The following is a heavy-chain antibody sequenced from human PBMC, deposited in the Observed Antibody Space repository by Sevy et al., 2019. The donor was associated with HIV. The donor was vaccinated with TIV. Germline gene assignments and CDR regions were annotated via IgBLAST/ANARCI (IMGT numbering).Heavy chain of an antibody. CDR2: ISGSGGST. Sequence: GGSLRLSCAASGFTFSSYAMSWVRQAPGKGLEWVSAISGSGGSTYYADSVKGRFTISRDNSKNTLYLQMSSLRAGDTSVYYCAKNGNYYDSSGLCWFDPWGQGTLVTVSS. CDR3: AKNGNYYDSSGLCWFDP. J-gene: IGHJ5*02. CDR1: GFTFSSYA. D-gene: IGHD3-22*01. V-gene: IGHV3-23*01.